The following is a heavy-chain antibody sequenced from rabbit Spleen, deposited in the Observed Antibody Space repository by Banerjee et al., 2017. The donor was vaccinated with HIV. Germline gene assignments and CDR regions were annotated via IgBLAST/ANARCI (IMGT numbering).Heavy chain of an antibody. V-gene: IGHV1S40*01. Sequence: QSLEESGGDLVKPGASLTLTCTASGFDFSSNEICWVRQAPGKGLEWIACINIVTGKSVYASWAKGRFTISRTSSTTVTLQMTSLTAADRATYFCARDLTSVIGWNFNLWGPGTLVTVS. CDR3: ARDLTSVIGWNFNL. CDR1: GFDFSSNE. CDR2: INIVTGKS. D-gene: IGHD1-1*01. J-gene: IGHJ4*01.